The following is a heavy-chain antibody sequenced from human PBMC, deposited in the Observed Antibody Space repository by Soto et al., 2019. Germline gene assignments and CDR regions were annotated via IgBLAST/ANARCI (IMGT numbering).Heavy chain of an antibody. V-gene: IGHV3-33*01. CDR2: IWYDGSNK. J-gene: IGHJ4*02. CDR1: GFTFSSYG. Sequence: QVQLVESGGGVVQPGRSLRLSCAASGFTFSSYGMHWVRQAPGKGLEWVAAIWYDGSNKYYADSVKGRFTISRDNSKNTLYLQMNSLRAEDTAVYYCARGSRSAYYFDYWGQGTLVTVSS. CDR3: ARGSRSAYYFDY.